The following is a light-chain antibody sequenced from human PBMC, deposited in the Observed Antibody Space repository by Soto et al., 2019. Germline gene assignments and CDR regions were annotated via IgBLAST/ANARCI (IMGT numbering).Light chain of an antibody. CDR3: QHYNTYSTWT. CDR1: QSISSW. CDR2: DAS. Sequence: DIQLTQSPPTLSGSVGDRVTITCRASQSISSWLSWYQQKPGKAPKLLIYDASSLQSGVPSRFSGSGSGTEFTLTISGLQPDDFATYYCQHYNTYSTWTFGQGTKVDIK. J-gene: IGKJ1*01. V-gene: IGKV1-5*01.